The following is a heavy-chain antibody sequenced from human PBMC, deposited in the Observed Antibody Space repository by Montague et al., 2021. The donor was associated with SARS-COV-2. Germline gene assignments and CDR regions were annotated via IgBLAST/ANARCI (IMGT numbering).Heavy chain of an antibody. J-gene: IGHJ4*02. CDR1: GDSITNTRYF. Sequence: SETLSLTCNVSGDSITNTRYFWGWIRQPPGKALEWIGSIYHNGKTYYNPALERRALMSIDTSKNQFSLRLSSVIASDTAVYYRAVEVKYFFDNWGQGFLVSVSS. CDR2: IYHNGKT. V-gene: IGHV4-39*01. CDR3: AVEVKYFFDN. D-gene: IGHD3-22*01.